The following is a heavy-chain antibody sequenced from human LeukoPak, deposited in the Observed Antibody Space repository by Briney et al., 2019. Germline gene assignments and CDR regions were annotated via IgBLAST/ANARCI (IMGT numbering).Heavy chain of an antibody. V-gene: IGHV5-51*01. Sequence: GESLKISCKGSGYSFTYYWIAWVRQVPGKGLELMGIIYPADSDTRYSPSFQGQVTISADKSTSTAYLQWSSLKASDTAMYYCARQDGRALYYFDYWGQGTLVTVSS. CDR2: IYPADSDT. CDR3: ARQDGRALYYFDY. CDR1: GYSFTYYW. D-gene: IGHD5-24*01. J-gene: IGHJ4*02.